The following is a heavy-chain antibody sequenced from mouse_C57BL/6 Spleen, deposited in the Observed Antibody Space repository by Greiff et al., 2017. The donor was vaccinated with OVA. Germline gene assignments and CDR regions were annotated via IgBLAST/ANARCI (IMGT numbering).Heavy chain of an antibody. Sequence: EVKLVESEGGLVQPGSSMKLSCTASGFTFSDYYMAWVRQVPEQGLEWVANINYDGSSTYYLDSLKSRFIISRDNAKNILYLQMSSLKSEDTAAYYCARNQTTVVATDWYFDVWGTGTTVTVSS. J-gene: IGHJ1*03. D-gene: IGHD1-1*01. CDR2: INYDGSST. V-gene: IGHV5-16*01. CDR1: GFTFSDYY. CDR3: ARNQTTVVATDWYFDV.